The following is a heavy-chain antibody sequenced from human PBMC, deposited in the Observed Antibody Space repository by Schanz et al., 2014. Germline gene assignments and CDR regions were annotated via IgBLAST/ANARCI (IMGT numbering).Heavy chain of an antibody. CDR1: GFTFSSHW. CDR3: ARDVKLGACGGRGYDSLDV. J-gene: IGHJ3*01. V-gene: IGHV3-74*01. CDR2: INSVGSNT. Sequence: EVQLVQSGGGLVQPGGSLRLSCAASGFTFSSHWMHWVRQDPGKGLVWVARINSVGSNTDYADSVTGRFTISRDNAKNTLYMAMNALKAVVTAVNCDARDVKLGACGGRGYDSLDVWGQGTMVTVSS. D-gene: IGHD2-15*01.